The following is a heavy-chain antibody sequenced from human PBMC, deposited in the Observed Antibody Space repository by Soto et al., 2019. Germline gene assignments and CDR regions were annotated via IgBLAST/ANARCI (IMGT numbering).Heavy chain of an antibody. D-gene: IGHD2-15*01. Sequence: QVRLAESGGSVVQPGRSRRLSCKTSGFTFSSYGMHWVRQAPGKGLEWVAVIWPDGSKEFYADSVKGRFSISRDNSKKTIYLQMNSLKVEYTAVYYCATGRIVGPPFDSGGRGTLVTVSP. CDR3: ATGRIVGPPFDS. V-gene: IGHV3-33*01. CDR2: IWPDGSKE. J-gene: IGHJ5*01. CDR1: GFTFSSYG.